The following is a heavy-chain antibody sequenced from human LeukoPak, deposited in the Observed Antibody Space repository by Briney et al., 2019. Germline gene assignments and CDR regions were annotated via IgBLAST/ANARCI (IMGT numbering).Heavy chain of an antibody. CDR2: IYYSGST. CDR3: AKAGVRYFDSSGLYAFDF. D-gene: IGHD3-22*01. CDR1: GGSISSTGYC. V-gene: IGHV4-39*01. Sequence: PSETLSLTCAVPGGSISSTGYCWAWIRQPPGKGLEWIGTIYYSGSTYHNTSLKSRITMSVDTSGNQFSLKLSSVDAADTAVYYCAKAGVRYFDSSGLYAFDFWGQGTTVTVSS. J-gene: IGHJ3*01.